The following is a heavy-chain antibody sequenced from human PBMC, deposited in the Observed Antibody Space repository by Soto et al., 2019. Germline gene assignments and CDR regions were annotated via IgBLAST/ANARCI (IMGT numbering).Heavy chain of an antibody. Sequence: GGSLSLSCATSGFTFSDYGMSWVRQAAGKGLEWVSGVSGSGDSATGDRTCCADSVKGRFTSSRDNSKNTLYLQMNSLRAEDTAVYYCAKDEKGVIADYFDCWGQGTLVTVSS. D-gene: IGHD3-10*01. J-gene: IGHJ4*02. CDR3: AKDEKGVIADYFDC. CDR2: VSGSGDSATGDRT. V-gene: IGHV3-23*01. CDR1: GFTFSDYG.